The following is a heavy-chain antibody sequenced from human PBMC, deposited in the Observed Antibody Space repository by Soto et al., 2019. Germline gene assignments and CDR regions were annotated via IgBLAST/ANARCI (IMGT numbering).Heavy chain of an antibody. V-gene: IGHV3-23*01. CDR3: AKAQTNLVEYQLPHDAFDI. D-gene: IGHD2-2*01. J-gene: IGHJ3*02. CDR2: ISGSGGST. CDR1: GLTFSSYA. Sequence: GGSLRLSCAASGLTFSSYAMSWVRQAPGKGLEWVSAISGSGGSTYYADSVKGRFTISRDNSKNTLYLEMNSLRAEDTAVYYCAKAQTNLVEYQLPHDAFDIWGQGTMVTVSS.